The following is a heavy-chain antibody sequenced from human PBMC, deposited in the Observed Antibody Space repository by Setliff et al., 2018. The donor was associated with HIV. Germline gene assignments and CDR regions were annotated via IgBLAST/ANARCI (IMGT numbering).Heavy chain of an antibody. J-gene: IGHJ4*02. CDR1: GVSISNYY. Sequence: SETLSLTCTVSGVSISNYYWSWIRQPPGKGLEWIGSIHHSGTAYDNPSLKSRVTISVDPSKNQILLRLTSVTAADTAVYFCAREPDYWSQGTLVTVSS. V-gene: IGHV4-4*08. CDR2: IHHSGTA. CDR3: AREPDY.